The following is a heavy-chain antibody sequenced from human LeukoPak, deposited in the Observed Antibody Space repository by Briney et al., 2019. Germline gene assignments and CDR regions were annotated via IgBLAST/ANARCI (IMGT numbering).Heavy chain of an antibody. D-gene: IGHD2/OR15-2a*01. Sequence: ASVKVSCKASGFTFTSYGISWVRLAPGQGLEWMGWISAYNGNTNYAQKLQGRVTMTTDTSTSTAYMELRSLRSDDTAVYYCARDRDGSPGFYAPMDVWGQGSTVTVSS. CDR3: ARDRDGSPGFYAPMDV. CDR1: GFTFTSYG. J-gene: IGHJ6*02. CDR2: ISAYNGNT. V-gene: IGHV1-18*01.